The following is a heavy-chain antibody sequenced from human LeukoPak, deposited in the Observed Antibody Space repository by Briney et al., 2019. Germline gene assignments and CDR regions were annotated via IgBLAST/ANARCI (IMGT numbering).Heavy chain of an antibody. V-gene: IGHV3-21*01. CDR3: ARDRSYYYGSGSYPRYYYYGMDV. CDR1: GFTFSSYS. CDR2: ISSSSSYI. D-gene: IGHD3-10*01. Sequence: EGSLRLSCAASGFTFSSYSMNWVRQAPGKGLEWVSSISSSSSYIYYADSVKGRFTISRDNAKNSLYLQMNSLRAEDTAVYYCARDRSYYYGSGSYPRYYYYGMDVWGQGTTVTVSS. J-gene: IGHJ6*02.